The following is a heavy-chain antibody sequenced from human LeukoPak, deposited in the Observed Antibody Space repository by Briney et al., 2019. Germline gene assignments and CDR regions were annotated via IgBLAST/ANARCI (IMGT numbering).Heavy chain of an antibody. CDR1: GFTVSSNY. V-gene: IGHV3-53*01. CDR2: IYSGGST. D-gene: IGHD5-24*01. Sequence: TGGSLRLSCAASGFTVSSNYMGWVRQTPGKGLEWVSVIYSGGSTYYADSVKGRFTISRDNSKNTLYLQMDSLRAEDTAVNYCASIVWDGYRRYFDYWGQGTLVTVSS. CDR3: ASIVWDGYRRYFDY. J-gene: IGHJ4*02.